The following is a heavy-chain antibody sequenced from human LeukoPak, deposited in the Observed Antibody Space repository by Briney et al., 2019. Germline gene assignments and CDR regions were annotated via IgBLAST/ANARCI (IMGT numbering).Heavy chain of an antibody. CDR3: ARETTNSGFDY. D-gene: IGHD1-1*01. J-gene: IGHJ4*02. CDR2: INQDGTEK. Sequence: PGGSLRLSCEASGFTFGTYWMTWVRQAPGRGLEWVANINQDGTEKYYVDSLKARFSISRDNAKSSLYLQMNSLRAEDTALYYCARETTNSGFDYWGRGTLVTVCS. V-gene: IGHV3-7*01. CDR1: GFTFGTYW.